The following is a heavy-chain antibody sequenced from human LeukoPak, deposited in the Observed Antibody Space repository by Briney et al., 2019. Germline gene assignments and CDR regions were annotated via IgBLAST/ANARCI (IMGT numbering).Heavy chain of an antibody. CDR3: ARGGGTTGTTPGY. D-gene: IGHD1-7*01. J-gene: IGHJ4*02. Sequence: SETLSLTCAVYGGSFSGYYWSWIRQPPGKGLEWIGEINHSGSTNYNPSLKSRVTISVDTSKNQVSLKLSSVTAADTAVYYCARGGGTTGTTPGYWGQGTLVTVSS. CDR2: INHSGST. CDR1: GGSFSGYY. V-gene: IGHV4-34*01.